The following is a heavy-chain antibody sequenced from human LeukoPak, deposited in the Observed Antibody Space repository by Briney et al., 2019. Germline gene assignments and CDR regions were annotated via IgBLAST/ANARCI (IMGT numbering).Heavy chain of an antibody. CDR1: GFTFSSFS. V-gene: IGHV3-7*01. Sequence: GGSLRLSCAASGFTFSSFSMNWVRQAPGKGLEWVASIKQEGSEKYSVDSLKGRFTISRDNAKNALYLQMNDLTAEDTAVYHCATGRILWKWGQGTLVTVSS. CDR3: ATGRILWK. J-gene: IGHJ4*02. D-gene: IGHD2/OR15-2a*01. CDR2: IKQEGSEK.